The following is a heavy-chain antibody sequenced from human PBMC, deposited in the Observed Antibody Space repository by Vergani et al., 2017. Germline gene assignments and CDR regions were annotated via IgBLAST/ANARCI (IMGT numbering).Heavy chain of an antibody. J-gene: IGHJ4*02. CDR1: GYIFTRYA. Sequence: QVQLVQSGAEVKKPGASVKVSCKASGYIFTRYAMHWVRQAPGQRLEWMGWINGCNGNTKYPQKLQGRVTITRDTSASTAYMELSSLRSEDTAVYYCAREGSSGWFNSFDYWGQGTLVTVSS. V-gene: IGHV1-3*01. CDR2: INGCNGNT. CDR3: AREGSSGWFNSFDY. D-gene: IGHD6-19*01.